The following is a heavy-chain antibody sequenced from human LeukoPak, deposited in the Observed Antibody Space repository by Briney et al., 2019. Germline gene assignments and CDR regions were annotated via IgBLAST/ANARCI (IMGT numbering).Heavy chain of an antibody. CDR2: ISGSGGSA. V-gene: IGHV3-23*01. J-gene: IGHJ4*02. CDR3: APLGRSSIWYPAERHY. CDR1: GLTFSYYA. Sequence: GGSLRLSCAASGLTFSYYAMSWVRQAPGKGLEWVSAISGSGGSADYADSVKGRFTISRDNSKNTLYLQMSDLRAEDTAVYYCAPLGRSSIWYPAERHYWGQGPLVTVSS. D-gene: IGHD6-13*01.